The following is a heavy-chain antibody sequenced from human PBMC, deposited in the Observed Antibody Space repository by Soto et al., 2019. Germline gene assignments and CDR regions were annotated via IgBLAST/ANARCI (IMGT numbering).Heavy chain of an antibody. CDR1: GFTFSSYA. J-gene: IGHJ4*02. D-gene: IGHD3-10*01. CDR2: ISSNGGST. V-gene: IGHV3-64*01. CDR3: ARVRAYYGSGSYYDY. Sequence: PGGSLRLSCAASGFTFSSYAMHWVRQAPGKGLEYVSAISSNGGSTYYANSVKGRFTISRDNSKNTLYLQMGSLRAEDMAVYYCARVRAYYGSGSYYDYWGQGTLVTVSS.